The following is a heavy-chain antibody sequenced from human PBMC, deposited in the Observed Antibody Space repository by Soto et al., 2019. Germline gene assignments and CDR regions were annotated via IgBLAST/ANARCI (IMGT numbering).Heavy chain of an antibody. Sequence: EVQLLESGGGLVQPGGSLRLSCAASEFTFSNYAMSWVRQTPGKGLEWVSAISYGGGTTYYADSVKGRFTISRDNSKNTRYPQMNSLRAEDTAVYYCAKNPGYYDDSTGYHVDYWGQGTLVTVSS. CDR2: ISYGGGTT. D-gene: IGHD3-22*01. J-gene: IGHJ4*02. CDR3: AKNPGYYDDSTGYHVDY. CDR1: EFTFSNYA. V-gene: IGHV3-23*01.